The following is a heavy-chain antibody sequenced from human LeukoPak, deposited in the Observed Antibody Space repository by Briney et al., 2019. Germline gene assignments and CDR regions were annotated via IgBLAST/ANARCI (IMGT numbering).Heavy chain of an antibody. D-gene: IGHD2-2*02. J-gene: IGHJ4*02. CDR2: IYHSGSA. CDR1: GYSITSGYN. Sequence: PSETLSLTCTVSGYSITSGYNWAWIRQPPGKVLEWIGSIYHSGSAYYNLSLKSRVTISVDTSKNQFSLKLSSVTAADTAVYYCVRYCSSTTCYTRAVDYWGQGTLVTVSS. V-gene: IGHV4-38-2*02. CDR3: VRYCSSTTCYTRAVDY.